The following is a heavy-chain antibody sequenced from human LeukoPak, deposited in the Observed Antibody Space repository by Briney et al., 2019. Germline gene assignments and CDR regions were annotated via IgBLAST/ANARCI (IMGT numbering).Heavy chain of an antibody. CDR1: GYSISSCYY. CDR3: ARESEVTATDY. Sequence: SETLSLTCAVSGYSISSCYYWGWIRQPPGKGLEWIGSIYHSGSTYDNPSLKSRVTISVDASKNQFSLKLSSVTAADTAVYYCARESEVTATDYWGQGTLVTVSS. D-gene: IGHD4-23*01. CDR2: IYHSGST. V-gene: IGHV4-38-2*02. J-gene: IGHJ4*02.